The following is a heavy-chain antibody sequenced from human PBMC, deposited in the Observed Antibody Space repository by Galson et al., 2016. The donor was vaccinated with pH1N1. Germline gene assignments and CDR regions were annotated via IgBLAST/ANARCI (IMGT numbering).Heavy chain of an antibody. CDR3: AREVWLRRGYYIDH. V-gene: IGHV6-1*01. J-gene: IGHJ4*02. D-gene: IGHD3-3*01. Sequence: CAISGDSVSSSSDTWNWIRQSPRRGLEWLGRIYHRSKWYYEYAPSLQGRLRLSPDTSSNQMSPHLNSVTLDDAAVYYCAREVWLRRGYYIDHWGQGSLVTVSS. CDR2: IYHRSKWYY. CDR1: GDSVSSSSDT.